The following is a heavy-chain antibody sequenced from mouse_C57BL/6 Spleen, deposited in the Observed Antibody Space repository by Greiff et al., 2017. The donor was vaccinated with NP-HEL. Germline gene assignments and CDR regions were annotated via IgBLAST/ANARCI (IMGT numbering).Heavy chain of an antibody. D-gene: IGHD1-1*01. CDR1: GFTFSSYA. CDR3: ARVRYYYGSRGMDY. CDR2: ISDGGSYT. Sequence: EVQLVESGGGLVKPGGSLKLSCAASGFTFSSYAMSWVRQTPEKRLEWVATISDGGSYTYYPDNVKGRFTISRDNAKNNLYLQMSHLKSEDTAMYYCARVRYYYGSRGMDYWGQGTSVTVSS. V-gene: IGHV5-4*01. J-gene: IGHJ4*01.